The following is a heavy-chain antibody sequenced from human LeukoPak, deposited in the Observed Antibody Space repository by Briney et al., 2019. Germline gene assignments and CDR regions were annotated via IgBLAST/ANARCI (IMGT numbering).Heavy chain of an antibody. Sequence: ASVKVSCKASGYTFTSYGISWVRQAPGQGLEWMGWISAYNGNTNYAQKLQGRVTMTTDTSTSTAYMELRSLRSDDTAVYYRARVLNCSSTSCYRGDFDYWGQGTLVTVSS. V-gene: IGHV1-18*01. J-gene: IGHJ4*02. CDR2: ISAYNGNT. CDR3: ARVLNCSSTSCYRGDFDY. D-gene: IGHD2-2*02. CDR1: GYTFTSYG.